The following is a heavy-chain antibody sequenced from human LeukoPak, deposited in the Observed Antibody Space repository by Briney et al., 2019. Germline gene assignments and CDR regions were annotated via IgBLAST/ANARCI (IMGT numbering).Heavy chain of an antibody. V-gene: IGHV3-23*01. J-gene: IGHJ3*01. D-gene: IGHD4-11*01. CDR2: ISGSGGST. Sequence: GGTLRLSCAASGFAFSSYGMSWVRQAPGKGLEWVSAISGSGGSTYYADSVKGRFTISRDDSKNTAYLQMNSLKTEDTAVYCGNYRQIGDGFDVWGHGTMVTVSS. CDR3: NYRQIGDGFDV. CDR1: GFAFSSYG.